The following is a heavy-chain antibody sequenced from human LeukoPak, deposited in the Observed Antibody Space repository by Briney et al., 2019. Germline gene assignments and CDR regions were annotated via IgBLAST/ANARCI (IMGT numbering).Heavy chain of an antibody. Sequence: PSETLSLTCTVSGGSISGYYWSWIRQPAGKGLEWIGRMTISGSSHYNPSLRSRVTISLDTSANKFSLKLSSVTAADTAVYYCARDESITWDPPFDYWGQGTLVTVSS. CDR1: GGSISGYY. CDR3: ARDESITWDPPFDY. V-gene: IGHV4-4*07. J-gene: IGHJ4*02. CDR2: MTISGSS. D-gene: IGHD1-26*01.